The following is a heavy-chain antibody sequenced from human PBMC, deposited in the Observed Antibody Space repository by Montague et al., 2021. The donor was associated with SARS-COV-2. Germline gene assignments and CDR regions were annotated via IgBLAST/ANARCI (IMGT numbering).Heavy chain of an antibody. D-gene: IGHD3-16*01. CDR2: MKTSGST. V-gene: IGHV4-59*11. CDR1: GASINGHH. CDR3: ARDLGDRDGGFDY. J-gene: IGHJ4*02. Sequence: SETLSLTCTVSGASINGHHWSWIRQPPGKGLEWIGYMKTSGSTNYKPSLKSRVTISVDTSKKQVSLRLISVTAADTAVSYCARDLGDRDGGFDYWGQGTLVTVPS.